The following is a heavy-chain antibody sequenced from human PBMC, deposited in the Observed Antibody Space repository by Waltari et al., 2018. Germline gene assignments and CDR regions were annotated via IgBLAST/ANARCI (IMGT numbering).Heavy chain of an antibody. CDR2: IYTSGST. D-gene: IGHD3-3*01. J-gene: IGHJ6*02. V-gene: IGHV4-61*02. CDR3: ARGRDFWSGLYGMDV. CDR1: GGSISSGSYY. Sequence: QVQLQESGPGLVKPSQTLSLTCTVSGGSISSGSYYWSWIRQPAGKGLECIVRIYTSGSTNYNPSLKSRVTISVDTSKNQFSLKLSSVTAADTAVYYCARGRDFWSGLYGMDVWGQGTTVTVSS.